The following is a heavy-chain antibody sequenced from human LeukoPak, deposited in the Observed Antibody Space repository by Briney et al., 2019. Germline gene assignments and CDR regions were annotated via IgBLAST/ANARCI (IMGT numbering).Heavy chain of an antibody. CDR3: ARGDQWLVSYFDY. CDR1: GGSISSYY. Sequence: SGTLSLTCTVSGGSISSYYWSWIRQPPGKGLEWIGYIYYSGSTNYNPSLKSRVTISVDTSKNQFSLKLSSVTAADTAVYYCARGDQWLVSYFDYWGQGTLVTVSS. D-gene: IGHD6-19*01. J-gene: IGHJ4*02. V-gene: IGHV4-59*01. CDR2: IYYSGST.